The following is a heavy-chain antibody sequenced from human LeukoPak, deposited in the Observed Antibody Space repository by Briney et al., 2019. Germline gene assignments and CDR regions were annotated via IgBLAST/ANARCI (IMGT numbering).Heavy chain of an antibody. J-gene: IGHJ5*02. CDR3: AREPTSGSYYGTFDP. CDR1: GYTFTGYY. V-gene: IGHV1-2*02. D-gene: IGHD1-26*01. Sequence: ASVKVSCKASGYTFTGYYMHWARQAPGQGLEWMGWINPNSGATNYAQKFQGRVTMTRDTSINTAYMELRRLRSDDTAVYYCAREPTSGSYYGTFDPWGQGTLVTVSS. CDR2: INPNSGAT.